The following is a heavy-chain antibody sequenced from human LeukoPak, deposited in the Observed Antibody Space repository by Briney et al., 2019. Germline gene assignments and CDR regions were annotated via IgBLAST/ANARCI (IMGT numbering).Heavy chain of an antibody. V-gene: IGHV1-69*01. D-gene: IGHD3-3*01. CDR3: ARGERPSNYDFWSGYYKPGFDY. Sequence: SVKVSCKASGGTFTSYAISWVRQAPGQGLKWMGGIIPIFGTANYAQKFQGRVTITADESTSTAHMELSSLRSEDTAVYYCARGERPSNYDFWSGYYKPGFDYWGQGTLVTVSS. CDR1: GGTFTSYA. CDR2: IIPIFGTA. J-gene: IGHJ4*02.